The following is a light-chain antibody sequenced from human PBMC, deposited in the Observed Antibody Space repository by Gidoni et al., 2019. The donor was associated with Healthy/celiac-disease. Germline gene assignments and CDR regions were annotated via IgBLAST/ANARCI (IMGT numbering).Light chain of an antibody. CDR1: QSISSW. Sequence: DIKMTQSPSTLSASVGDRVTITCRASQSISSWLAWYQQKPGKAPKLLIYDASSLDSGVPSRCSGSGSGTEFTLTISILQPDDFATYYCQQYNSYSRFGQGTKLEIK. V-gene: IGKV1-5*01. CDR2: DAS. CDR3: QQYNSYSR. J-gene: IGKJ2*03.